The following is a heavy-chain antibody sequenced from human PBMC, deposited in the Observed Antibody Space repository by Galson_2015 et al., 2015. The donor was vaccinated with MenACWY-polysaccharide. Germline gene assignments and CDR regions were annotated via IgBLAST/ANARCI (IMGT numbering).Heavy chain of an antibody. CDR3: AREPTYSGSFGWFDP. D-gene: IGHD1-26*01. J-gene: IGHJ5*02. CDR2: MSYSGRA. V-gene: IGHV4-61*01. CDR1: GGSVRSDSYY. Sequence: ETLSLTCTVSGGSVRSDSYYWGWLRQPPGGGLEWIGYMSYSGRANSNPSLKSRVTISLDTSKNQFSLRLTPVTAADTAIYYCAREPTYSGSFGWFDPWGQGTLVTVSS.